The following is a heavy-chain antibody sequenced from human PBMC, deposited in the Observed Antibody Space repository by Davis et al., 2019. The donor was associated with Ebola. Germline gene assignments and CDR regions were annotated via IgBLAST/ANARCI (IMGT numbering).Heavy chain of an antibody. V-gene: IGHV3-21*04. Sequence: PGGSLRLSCAASGFTFSTYSMSWVRQAPGKGLEWVSSISSDSDYIYYADSAKGRFTISRDNAKNSLYLQMTSLRAEETAVYYCARERWQRPLEHGHDGFDMWGQGTMVIVSS. CDR2: ISSDSDYI. CDR1: GFTFSTYS. J-gene: IGHJ3*02. CDR3: ARERWQRPLEHGHDGFDM. D-gene: IGHD5-12*01.